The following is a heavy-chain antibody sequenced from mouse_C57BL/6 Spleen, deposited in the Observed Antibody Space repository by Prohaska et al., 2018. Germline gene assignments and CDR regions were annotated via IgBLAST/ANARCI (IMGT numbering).Heavy chain of an antibody. CDR1: GYAFSSSW. D-gene: IGHD2-5*01. V-gene: IGHV1-82*01. CDR3: ARKSNYGGWYFDV. Sequence: QVQLQQSGPELVKPGASVKISCKASGYAFSSSWMNWVKQRPGKGLEWIGRIYPGDGDTNYNGKFKGKATLTADKSSSTADMQLSSLTSEDSAVYFCARKSNYGGWYFDVWGTGTTGTVSS. CDR2: IYPGDGDT. J-gene: IGHJ1*03.